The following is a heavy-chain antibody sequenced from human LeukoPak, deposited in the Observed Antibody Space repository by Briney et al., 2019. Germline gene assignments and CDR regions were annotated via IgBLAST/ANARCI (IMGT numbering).Heavy chain of an antibody. CDR1: GGSFSGYY. CDR2: INHSGST. D-gene: IGHD1-26*01. Sequence: NPSETLSLTCAVYGGSFSGYYWSWIRQPPGKGLEWIGEINHSGSTNYNPSLKSRVTISVDTSKNQFSLKLSSVTAAETAVYYCARSPRLGRYGYGPWELPVSYFDYWGQGTLVTVSS. J-gene: IGHJ4*02. CDR3: ARSPRLGRYGYGPWELPVSYFDY. V-gene: IGHV4-34*01.